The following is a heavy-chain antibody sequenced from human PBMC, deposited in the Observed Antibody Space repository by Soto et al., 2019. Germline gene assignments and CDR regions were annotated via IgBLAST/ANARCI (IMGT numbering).Heavy chain of an antibody. J-gene: IGHJ6*02. CDR2: IIPIFGTA. Sequence: GASVKVSCKASGGTFSSYAISWVRQAPGQGLEWMGGIIPIFGTANYAQKFQGRVTITADKSTSTAYMELSSLRSEDTAVYYCARGVLSGYSYGTGGYYYYGMDVWGQGTTVTVSS. CDR3: ARGVLSGYSYGTGGYYYYGMDV. V-gene: IGHV1-69*06. D-gene: IGHD5-18*01. CDR1: GGTFSSYA.